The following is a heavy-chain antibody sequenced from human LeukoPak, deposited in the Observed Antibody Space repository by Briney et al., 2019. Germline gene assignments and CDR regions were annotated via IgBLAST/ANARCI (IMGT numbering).Heavy chain of an antibody. V-gene: IGHV3-30-3*01. Sequence: GGSLRLSCAASGFTFSSYAMHWVRQAPGKGLEWVAVISYDGSNKYYADSVKGRFTISRDNSKNTLYLQMNSLRAEDTAVYYRARESGMRGQYYDILTAYHPDYWGQGTLVTVSS. D-gene: IGHD3-9*01. CDR2: ISYDGSNK. J-gene: IGHJ4*02. CDR1: GFTFSSYA. CDR3: ARESGMRGQYYDILTAYHPDY.